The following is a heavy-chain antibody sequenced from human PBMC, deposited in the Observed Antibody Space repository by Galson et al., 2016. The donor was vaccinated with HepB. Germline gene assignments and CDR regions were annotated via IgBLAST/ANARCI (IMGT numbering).Heavy chain of an antibody. CDR2: ISFDGSNN. CDR3: ARDDDYVWGTYRYTRTVPQYYFDY. J-gene: IGHJ4*02. Sequence: SLRLSCAASGFTFSSHAMHWVRQAPGKGLEWVAVISFDGSNNFYADSVKGRFTISRDNSKNTLYLQMNSLRAEDTAVYYCARDDDYVWGTYRYTRTVPQYYFDYWGQGTRVTVSS. D-gene: IGHD3-16*02. CDR1: GFTFSSHA. V-gene: IGHV3-30-3*01.